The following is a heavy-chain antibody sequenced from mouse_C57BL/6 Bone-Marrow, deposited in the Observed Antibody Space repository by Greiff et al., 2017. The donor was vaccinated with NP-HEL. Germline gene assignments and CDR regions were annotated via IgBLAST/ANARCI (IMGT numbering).Heavy chain of an antibody. D-gene: IGHD1-1*01. V-gene: IGHV1-47*01. CDR1: GYTFTTYP. J-gene: IGHJ1*03. CDR2: FHPYNDDT. Sequence: QVQLQQSGAELVKPGASVKMSCKASGYTFTTYPIEWMKQNHGKSLEWIGNFHPYNDDTKYNEKFKGKATLTVEKSSSTVYLELSRLTSDDSAVYYCARGTYYYGSSFYWYFDVWGTGTTVTVSS. CDR3: ARGTYYYGSSFYWYFDV.